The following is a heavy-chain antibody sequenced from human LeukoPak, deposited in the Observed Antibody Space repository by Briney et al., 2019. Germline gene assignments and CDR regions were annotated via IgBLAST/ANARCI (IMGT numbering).Heavy chain of an antibody. J-gene: IGHJ4*02. Sequence: GGSLRLSCEGSGFTFANNALTWVRQAPGRGLEWVSAISGSGDDTYYADSVKGRFAISRDNSKNRLYLQMNSLRAEDSAVYYCVNFHKPADSSDWTPGVFWGQGTLVTVSA. CDR1: GFTFANNA. CDR2: ISGSGDDT. CDR3: VNFHKPADSSDWTPGVF. D-gene: IGHD3-22*01. V-gene: IGHV3-23*01.